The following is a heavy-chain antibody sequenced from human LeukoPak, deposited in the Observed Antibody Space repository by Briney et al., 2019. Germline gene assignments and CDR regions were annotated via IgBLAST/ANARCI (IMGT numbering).Heavy chain of an antibody. CDR2: IWYDGSNK. J-gene: IGHJ4*02. CDR1: GFTFSSYG. Sequence: GRSLRLSCAASGFTFSSYGMHWVRQAPGKGLDWVAVIWYDGSNKYYADSVKGRFTISRDNSKNTLYLQMNSLRAEDTAVYYCAKDHQHSGYATGDYWGQGTLVTVSS. D-gene: IGHD5-12*01. V-gene: IGHV3-33*06. CDR3: AKDHQHSGYATGDY.